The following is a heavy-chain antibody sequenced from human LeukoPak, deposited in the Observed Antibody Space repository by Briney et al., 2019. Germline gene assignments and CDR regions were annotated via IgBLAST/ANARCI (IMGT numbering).Heavy chain of an antibody. V-gene: IGHV3-23*01. J-gene: IGHJ4*02. CDR3: AKGGYGGYCSSTSCYTGDY. CDR2: ISGSGGST. D-gene: IGHD2-2*02. CDR1: GFTFSSYA. Sequence: GGSLSLSCAASGFTFSSYAMSWVRQAPGKGLEWVSAISGSGGSTYYADSVKGRFTISRDNSKNTLYLQMNSLRAEDTAVYYCAKGGYGGYCSSTSCYTGDYWGQGTLVTVSS.